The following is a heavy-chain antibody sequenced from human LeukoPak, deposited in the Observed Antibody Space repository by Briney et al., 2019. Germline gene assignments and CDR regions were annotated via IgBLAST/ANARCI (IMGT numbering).Heavy chain of an antibody. J-gene: IGHJ5*02. CDR2: IIPIFGTA. Sequence: SVKVSCKASGYTFTSYAISWVRQAPGQGLEWMGGIIPIFGTANYAQKFQGRVTITADESTSTAYMELSSLRSEDTAVYYCARMTSSATPAQYNWFDPWGQGTLVTVSS. CDR3: ARMTSSATPAQYNWFDP. CDR1: GYTFTSYA. V-gene: IGHV1-69*13. D-gene: IGHD1-26*01.